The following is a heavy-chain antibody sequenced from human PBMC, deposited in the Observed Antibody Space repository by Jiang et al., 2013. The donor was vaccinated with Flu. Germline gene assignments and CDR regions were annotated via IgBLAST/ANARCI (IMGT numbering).Heavy chain of an antibody. CDR3: ARRSSGYYYDRLGAFDI. CDR2: IDPSDSYT. J-gene: IGHJ3*02. CDR1: GYSFTSYW. Sequence: SLRISCKGSGYSFTSYWISWVRQMPGKGLEWMGRIDPSDSYTNYSPSFQGHVTISADKSISTAYLQWSSLKASDTAMYYCARRSSGYYYDRLGAFDIWGQGTMVTVSS. D-gene: IGHD3-22*01. V-gene: IGHV5-10-1*01.